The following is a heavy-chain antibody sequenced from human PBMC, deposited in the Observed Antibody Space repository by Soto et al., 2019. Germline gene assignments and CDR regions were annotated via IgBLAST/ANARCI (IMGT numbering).Heavy chain of an antibody. Sequence: SETLSLTCNVSGGSVSSGSFYWIWNRQPPGKGLEWIGFIYFSGSTNYNPSLKSRVTMSLDTSKNQFSLKLRSVTPADTAVYYCARVHSGRNWFDPWGQGTLVTVSS. D-gene: IGHD6-19*01. J-gene: IGHJ5*02. CDR2: IYFSGST. CDR3: ARVHSGRNWFDP. V-gene: IGHV4-61*01. CDR1: GGSVSSGSFY.